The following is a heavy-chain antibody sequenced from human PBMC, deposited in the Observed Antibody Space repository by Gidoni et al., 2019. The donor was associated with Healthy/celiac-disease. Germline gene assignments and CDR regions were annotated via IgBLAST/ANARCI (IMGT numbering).Heavy chain of an antibody. D-gene: IGHD1-26*01. CDR3: AREGGGPVVSVGTGAFDI. J-gene: IGHJ3*02. Sequence: QVQLQESGPGLVKPSETLSLTCTVSGGSISSYYWSWIRQPPGKGLEWIGYIYYSGSTNYTPSLKSRVTISVDTSKNKFSLKLSSVTAADTAVYYCAREGGGPVVSVGTGAFDIWGQGTMVTVSS. V-gene: IGHV4-59*01. CDR1: GGSISSYY. CDR2: IYYSGST.